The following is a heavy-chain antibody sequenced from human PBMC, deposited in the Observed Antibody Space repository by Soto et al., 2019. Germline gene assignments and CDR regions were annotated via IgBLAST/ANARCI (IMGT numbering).Heavy chain of an antibody. Sequence: PSETLSLTCTVSGDSISSSNWWSWVRQHPGKGLEWIGAIYHSGSTNYNPSLKGRVTISVDKSKNQFSMKLSSVTAADTAVSYCARASRSAVFLVSYYGMDFWGQGTTVTVAS. CDR2: IYHSGST. CDR3: ARASRSAVFLVSYYGMDF. V-gene: IGHV4-4*02. J-gene: IGHJ6*02. CDR1: GDSISSSNW. D-gene: IGHD1-26*01.